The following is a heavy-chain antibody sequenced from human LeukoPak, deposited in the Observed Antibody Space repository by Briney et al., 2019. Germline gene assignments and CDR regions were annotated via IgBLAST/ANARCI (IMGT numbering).Heavy chain of an antibody. D-gene: IGHD1-26*01. V-gene: IGHV4-4*07. CDR3: ARGASVNYHYFDY. CDR2: IYSSGST. CDR1: GGSISSYY. J-gene: IGHJ4*02. Sequence: SETLSLTCIVSGGSISSYYWSWIRQPAGKGLEWIGRIYSSGSTDYNPSLRSRVTMSVDTSKNQFSLKLSSVTAADTAVYYCARGASVNYHYFDYWGQGILVTVSS.